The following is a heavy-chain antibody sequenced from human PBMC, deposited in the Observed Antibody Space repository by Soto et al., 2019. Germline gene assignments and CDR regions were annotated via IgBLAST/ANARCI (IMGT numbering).Heavy chain of an antibody. J-gene: IGHJ4*02. CDR1: GGTFSSYA. V-gene: IGHV1-69*13. CDR2: IIPIFGTA. D-gene: IGHD5-12*01. CDR3: ARAHGGYDMVALDY. Sequence: ASVKVSCKASGGTFSSYAISWVRQAPGQGLEWMGGIIPIFGTANYAQKFQGRVTITADESTSTAYMELSSLRSEDTAVYYCARAHGGYDMVALDYWGQGTLVTVSS.